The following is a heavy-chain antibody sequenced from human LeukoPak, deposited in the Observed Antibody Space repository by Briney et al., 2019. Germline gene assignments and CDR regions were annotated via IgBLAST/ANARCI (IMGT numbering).Heavy chain of an antibody. CDR2: IYYSGST. D-gene: IGHD3-9*01. CDR1: GGSISSSSYY. CDR3: ARQTGLRYFDWLFIPDAFDI. J-gene: IGHJ3*02. Sequence: SETLSLTCTVSGGSISSSSYYWGWIRQPPGKGLEWIGSIYYSGSTYYNPSLKSRVTISVDTSKNQFSLKLSSVTAADTAVYYCARQTGLRYFDWLFIPDAFDIWGQGTMVTVSS. V-gene: IGHV4-39*01.